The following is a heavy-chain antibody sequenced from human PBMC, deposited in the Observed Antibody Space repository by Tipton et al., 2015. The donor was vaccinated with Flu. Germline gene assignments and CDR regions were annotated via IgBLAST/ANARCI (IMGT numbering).Heavy chain of an antibody. V-gene: IGHV1-69*01. CDR3: GSRTTGVTAYGLDD. CDR1: GGTFSRSG. J-gene: IGHJ6*01. D-gene: IGHD1-14*01. Sequence: QVQLVQSGAEVKKPGSSVKVSCKTSGGTFSRSGISWVRQAPGKGLEWMGGIIPILVIANYAQKFQGRVAITADESTNTAFMELHGLTSEDTAMYYCGSRTTGVTAYGLDDWGQGTMVTV. CDR2: IIPILVIA.